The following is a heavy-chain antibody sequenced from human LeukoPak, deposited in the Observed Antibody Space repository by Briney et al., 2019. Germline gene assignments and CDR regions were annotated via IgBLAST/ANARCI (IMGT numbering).Heavy chain of an antibody. D-gene: IGHD3-3*01. CDR1: GFTFSSYS. J-gene: IGHJ4*02. Sequence: PGGSLRLSCAASGFTFSSYSMNWVRQAPGKGLEWVSSISSSSSYIYYADSVKGRFTISRDNAKNSLYLQMNSLRAEDTAVYYCARDRGGTIFGVVTPSYFDYWGQGTLVTVSS. CDR3: ARDRGGTIFGVVTPSYFDY. CDR2: ISSSSSYI. V-gene: IGHV3-21*01.